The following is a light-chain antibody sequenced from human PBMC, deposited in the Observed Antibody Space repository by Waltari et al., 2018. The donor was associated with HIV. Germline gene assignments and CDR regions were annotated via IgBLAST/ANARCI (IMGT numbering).Light chain of an antibody. CDR3: QSYDRSLSGSV. CDR2: GNN. CDR1: SPHIGAVYD. Sequence: QSVLTQPPSVSGAPGQRVTISCTGSSPHIGAVYDVHWYQQLPGTAPKLLIYGNNNRPSGVPDRFSGSKSGTSASLAITGLQAEDEADYYCQSYDRSLSGSVFGGGTKLTVL. J-gene: IGLJ2*01. V-gene: IGLV1-40*01.